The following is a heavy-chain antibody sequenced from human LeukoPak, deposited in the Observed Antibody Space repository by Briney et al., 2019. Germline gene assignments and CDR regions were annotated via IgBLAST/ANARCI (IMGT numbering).Heavy chain of an antibody. V-gene: IGHV1-18*04. D-gene: IGHD6-19*01. CDR1: GYTFTGYY. CDR3: ARAGSSGWYGGSDY. J-gene: IGHJ4*02. Sequence: ASVKVSCKASGYTFTGYYMHWVRQAPGQGLEWMGWISAYNGNTNFAQKLQGRVTMTTDTSTSTAYMELRSLRSDDTAVYYCARAGSSGWYGGSDYWGQGTLVTVSS. CDR2: ISAYNGNT.